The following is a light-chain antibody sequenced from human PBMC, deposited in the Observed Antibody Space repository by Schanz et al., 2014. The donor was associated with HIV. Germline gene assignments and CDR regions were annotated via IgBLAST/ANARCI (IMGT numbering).Light chain of an antibody. Sequence: EIVLTQSPGTLSLSPGERGTLSCRASQSVRNYLAWYQQKPGQAPRLLIYGASTRATGIPDRFSGSGSGTDFTLTISRLEPEDFAVYYCQQPGRSLLFTFGQGTKLEIK. CDR3: QQPGRSLLFT. CDR2: GAS. V-gene: IGKV3-20*01. J-gene: IGKJ2*01. CDR1: QSVRNY.